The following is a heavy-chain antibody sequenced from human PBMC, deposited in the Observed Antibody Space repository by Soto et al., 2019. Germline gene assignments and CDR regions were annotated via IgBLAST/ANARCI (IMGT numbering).Heavy chain of an antibody. CDR1: GFTFNSYS. J-gene: IGHJ2*01. Sequence: PGGSLRLSCAASGFTFNSYSMNWVRQAPGKGLEWVSAISGSGGLTYYPDSVKGRFTISRDNSKNTLFLQMNRLKAEDTATYYCSKGDYGGNSPYWYFDLWGRGTLVTVSS. D-gene: IGHD4-17*01. V-gene: IGHV3-23*01. CDR3: SKGDYGGNSPYWYFDL. CDR2: ISGSGGLT.